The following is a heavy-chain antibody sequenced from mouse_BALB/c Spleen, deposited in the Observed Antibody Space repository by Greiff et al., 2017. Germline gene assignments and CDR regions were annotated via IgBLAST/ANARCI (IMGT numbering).Heavy chain of an antibody. D-gene: IGHD2-1*01. CDR3: ARGYYGNYVDY. Sequence: QVQLKESGPELVKPGASVRISCKASGYTFTSYYIHWVKQRPGQGLEWIGWIYPGNVNTKYNEKFKGKATLTADKSSSTAYMQLSSLTSEDSAVYFCARGYYGNYVDYWGQGTTLTVSS. CDR2: IYPGNVNT. CDR1: GYTFTSYY. V-gene: IGHV1S56*01. J-gene: IGHJ2*01.